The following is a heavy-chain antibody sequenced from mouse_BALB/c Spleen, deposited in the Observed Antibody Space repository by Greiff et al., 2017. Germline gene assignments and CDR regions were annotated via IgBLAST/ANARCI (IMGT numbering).Heavy chain of an antibody. D-gene: IGHD2-3*01. CDR2: IDPANGNT. CDR1: GFNIKDTY. CDR3: ASDYDGYAMDY. V-gene: IGHV14-3*02. J-gene: IGHJ4*01. Sequence: EVQLQQSGAELVKPGASVKLSCTASGFNIKDTYMHWVKQRPEQGLEWIGRIDPANGNTKYDPKFQGKATITADTSSNTAYLQLSSLTSEDTAVYYCASDYDGYAMDYWGQGTSVTVSS.